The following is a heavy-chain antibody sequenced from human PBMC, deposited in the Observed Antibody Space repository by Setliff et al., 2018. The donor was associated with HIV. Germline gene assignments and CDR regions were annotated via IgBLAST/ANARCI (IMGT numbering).Heavy chain of an antibody. CDR3: ARPHSGRGGGAWFDP. CDR2: MIYGGDT. Sequence: SETLSLTCRVCGGSITSGNYYWGWIRQAPGKGLEWIASMIYGGDTWYNPSLKSRVTIYVDTANNEISLRLSSVTAEDTAVYRCARPHSGRGGGAWFDPWGQGIQVTVSS. J-gene: IGHJ5*02. V-gene: IGHV4-39*01. D-gene: IGHD6-19*01. CDR1: GGSITSGNYY.